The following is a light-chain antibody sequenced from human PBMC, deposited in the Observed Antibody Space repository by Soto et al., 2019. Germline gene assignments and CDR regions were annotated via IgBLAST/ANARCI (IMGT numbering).Light chain of an antibody. Sequence: QSVLTQPPSASGTPGQRVTISCSGSTSNIGNNYVYWYQQLPRTAPKLLIYRNNQRPSGVPDRFSGSKSGTSASLVISGLRSEDEAHYYCAAWDDSLSGVLFGGGTKLTVL. CDR1: TSNIGNNY. CDR2: RNN. V-gene: IGLV1-47*01. J-gene: IGLJ2*01. CDR3: AAWDDSLSGVL.